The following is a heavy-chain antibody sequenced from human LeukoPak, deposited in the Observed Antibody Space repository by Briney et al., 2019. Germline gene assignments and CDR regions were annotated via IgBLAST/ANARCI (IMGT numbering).Heavy chain of an antibody. CDR3: ARHEGSGSGSKPFDY. CDR1: GGSISSYY. J-gene: IGHJ4*02. V-gene: IGHV4-59*08. D-gene: IGHD3-10*01. CDR2: IYFSGST. Sequence: PSETLSLTCTVSGGSISSYYWSWIRRPPGRGLEWIGYIYFSGSTIYNPSLKSRVTISVDSSKNQFSLRLSSVTAGDTAVYYCARHEGSGSGSKPFDYWGQGTPVTVSS.